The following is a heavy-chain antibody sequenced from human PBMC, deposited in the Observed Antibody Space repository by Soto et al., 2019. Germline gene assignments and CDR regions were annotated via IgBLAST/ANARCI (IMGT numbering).Heavy chain of an antibody. D-gene: IGHD2-21*01. J-gene: IGHJ6*02. Sequence: QIQLVQSGGEVKKPGASVKVSCKSSGYKFISHSITWVRQAPGQGLEWMGRISAYNGNTNYAQKLQGRVTMTTDTSTNAAYMELMRLRSDDTAVYYCARGAFCGGAPGCRDMDVWGQGTTVTVSS. V-gene: IGHV1-18*01. CDR3: ARGAFCGGAPGCRDMDV. CDR1: GYKFISHS. CDR2: ISAYNGNT.